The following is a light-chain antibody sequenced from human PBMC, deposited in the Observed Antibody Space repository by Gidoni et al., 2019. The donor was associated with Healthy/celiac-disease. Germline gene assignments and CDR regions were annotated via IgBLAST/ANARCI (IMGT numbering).Light chain of an antibody. CDR1: QSVSSY. V-gene: IGKV3-11*01. J-gene: IGKJ4*01. Sequence: EILLKHSPATLSLSPGERATLPCRASQSVSSYLAWYQQKPGQAPRLLIYDASNRATGIPARFSGSGSGTDFTLTISSLEPEDFAVYYCQQRSNWRALTFGGXTKVEIK. CDR2: DAS. CDR3: QQRSNWRALT.